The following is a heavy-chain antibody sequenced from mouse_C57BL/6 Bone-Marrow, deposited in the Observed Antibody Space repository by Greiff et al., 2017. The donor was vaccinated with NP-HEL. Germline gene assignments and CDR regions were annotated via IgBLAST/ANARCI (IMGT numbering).Heavy chain of an antibody. D-gene: IGHD1-1*01. J-gene: IGHJ2*01. V-gene: IGHV3-6*01. CDR3: ARADYGSSPLFDY. CDR1: GYSITSGYY. Sequence: ESGPGLVKPSQSLSLTCSVTGYSITSGYYWNWIRQFPGNKLEWMGYISYDGSNNYNPSLKNRISITRDTSKNQFFLKLNSVTTEDTATYYCARADYGSSPLFDYWGQGTTLTVSS. CDR2: ISYDGSN.